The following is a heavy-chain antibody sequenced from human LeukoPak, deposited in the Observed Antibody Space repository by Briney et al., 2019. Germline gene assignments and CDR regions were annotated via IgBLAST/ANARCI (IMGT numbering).Heavy chain of an antibody. J-gene: IGHJ5*02. D-gene: IGHD2-2*01. Sequence: SGRSLRLSCAASGFTFSSYAMHWVRQAPGKGLEYVSAISSNGGSTYYANSVKGRFTISRDNSKNTLYLQMGSLRAEDMAVYYCARGALGYCSSTSCFATQFGAWGQGTLVTVSS. V-gene: IGHV3-64*01. CDR1: GFTFSSYA. CDR3: ARGALGYCSSTSCFATQFGA. CDR2: ISSNGGST.